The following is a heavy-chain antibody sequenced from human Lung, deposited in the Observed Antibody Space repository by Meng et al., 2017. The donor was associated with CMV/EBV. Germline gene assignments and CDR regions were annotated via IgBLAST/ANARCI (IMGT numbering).Heavy chain of an antibody. D-gene: IGHD2-2*01. J-gene: IGHJ6*04. CDR2: IIPILGIA. V-gene: IGHV1-69*10. Sequence: SVXVSCKASGGTFSSYAISWVRQAPGQGLEWMGGIIPILGIANYAQKFQGRVTITADKSTSTAYMELRSLRSEDTAVYYCASLGYCSSTSCPFYYYYGMDVWGKGTTVTVSS. CDR3: ASLGYCSSTSCPFYYYYGMDV. CDR1: GGTFSSYA.